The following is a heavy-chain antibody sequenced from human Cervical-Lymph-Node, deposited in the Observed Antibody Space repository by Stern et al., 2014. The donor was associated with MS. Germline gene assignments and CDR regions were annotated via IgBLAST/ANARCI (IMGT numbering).Heavy chain of an antibody. CDR2: IIPILGIA. CDR3: ARTPRGAPMVRGVYYFDY. D-gene: IGHD3-10*01. Sequence: QVQLVQSGAEVKKPGSSVKVSCKASGGTFSSYTISWVRQAPGQGLEWMGRIIPILGIANYAQKFQGRVTITADKSTSTAYMELSSLRSEDTAVYYCARTPRGAPMVRGVYYFDYWGQGTRVTVSS. J-gene: IGHJ4*02. V-gene: IGHV1-69*02. CDR1: GGTFSSYT.